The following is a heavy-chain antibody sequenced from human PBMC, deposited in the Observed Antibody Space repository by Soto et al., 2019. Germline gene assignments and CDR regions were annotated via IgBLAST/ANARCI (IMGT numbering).Heavy chain of an antibody. D-gene: IGHD3-3*01. CDR3: ARAYDFWSGYAQYYFDY. J-gene: IGHJ4*02. Sequence: SETLSLTCTVSGGSISSSSYYWGWIRQAPGMGLEWIGSIYYSGSTYYNPSLKSRVTISVGTSKNLFSLKLSSVTAADAAVYYCARAYDFWSGYAQYYFDYWGQGTLVTVSS. CDR1: GGSISSSSYY. V-gene: IGHV4-39*01. CDR2: IYYSGST.